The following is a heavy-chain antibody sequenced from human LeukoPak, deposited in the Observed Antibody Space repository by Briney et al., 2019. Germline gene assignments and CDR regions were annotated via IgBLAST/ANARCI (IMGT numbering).Heavy chain of an antibody. CDR2: MYYTGTT. CDR3: ARSVSAYAGRGWFDP. J-gene: IGHJ5*02. V-gene: IGHV4-38-2*01. D-gene: IGHD5-12*01. CDR1: GFTFSNYA. Sequence: PGGSLRLSCAASGFTFSNYAMTWVRQPPGKGLEWIASMYYTGTTYYNPSLKSRVTMSVDTSKNQFSLNLTSVTAADTAVFYCARSVSAYAGRGWFDPWGQGTLVTVSS.